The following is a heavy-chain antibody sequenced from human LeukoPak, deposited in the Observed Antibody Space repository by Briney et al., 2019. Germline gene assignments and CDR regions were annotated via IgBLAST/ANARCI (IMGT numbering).Heavy chain of an antibody. J-gene: IGHJ4*02. Sequence: GGSLRLSCAASGFAFSTYWMHWVCQAPGKGPVWVSRISPDGRDTIYADSVKGRFTMSRDNDKNTLYLQLSSLRAEDTAVSYCVRAVAGKGCIDYWGQGTLVTVSS. CDR3: VRAVAGKGCIDY. CDR1: GFAFSTYW. CDR2: ISPDGRDT. D-gene: IGHD6-19*01. V-gene: IGHV3-74*01.